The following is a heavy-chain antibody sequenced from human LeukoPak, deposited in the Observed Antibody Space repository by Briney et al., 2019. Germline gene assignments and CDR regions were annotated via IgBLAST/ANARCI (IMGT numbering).Heavy chain of an antibody. CDR3: AGDCGRQYYYDSSGYPPDY. J-gene: IGHJ4*02. D-gene: IGHD3-22*01. CDR1: GYTFTSYY. V-gene: IGHV1-46*01. Sequence: ASVKVSCKASGYTFTSYYMHWVRQAPGQGLEWMGIINPSGGSTSYAQKFQGRVTMTRDTSTSTVYMELSSLRSEDTAVYYCAGDCGRQYYYDSSGYPPDYWGQGTLVTVSS. CDR2: INPSGGST.